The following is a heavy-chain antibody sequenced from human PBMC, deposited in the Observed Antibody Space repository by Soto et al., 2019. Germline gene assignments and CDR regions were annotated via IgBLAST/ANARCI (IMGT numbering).Heavy chain of an antibody. Sequence: QVHLVQSGAEVKKPGASVKVSCKGSGYGFTTYGITWVRQAPGQGLEWMAWISAHNGNTNYAQKLQGRVTVTRDTSTSTAYMELRSLRSDATAVYSCARGRYGDYWGQGALVTVSS. D-gene: IGHD1-1*01. J-gene: IGHJ4*02. CDR3: ARGRYGDY. CDR2: ISAHNGNT. V-gene: IGHV1-18*01. CDR1: GYGFTTYG.